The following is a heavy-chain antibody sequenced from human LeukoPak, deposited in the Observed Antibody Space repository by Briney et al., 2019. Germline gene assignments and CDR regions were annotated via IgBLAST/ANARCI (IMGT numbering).Heavy chain of an antibody. CDR3: ARDRRADYYYYGMDV. D-gene: IGHD6-13*01. J-gene: IGHJ6*02. CDR1: GFTFSSYV. Sequence: GGSLRLSCAASGFTFSSYVMHWVRQAPGKGLEWVAVISYDGSNKYYADSVKGRFTISRDNSKNTLYLQMNSLRAEDTAVYYCARDRRADYYYYGMDVWGQGTTVTVSS. CDR2: ISYDGSNK. V-gene: IGHV3-30-3*01.